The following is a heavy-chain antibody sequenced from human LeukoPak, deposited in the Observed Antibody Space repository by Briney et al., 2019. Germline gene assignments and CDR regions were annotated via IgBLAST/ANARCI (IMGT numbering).Heavy chain of an antibody. CDR1: GDSTSGYY. V-gene: IGHV4-59*01. J-gene: IGHJ4*02. Sequence: SETLSLTCTVSGDSTSGYYWMWIRQTPGKGLEWIGYVYYSGGTNYNPSLKSRVTISIDPSKNQFSLRLSSVTAADTAVYYCARETPGAGHFDYWGQGTLVTASS. D-gene: IGHD6-13*01. CDR3: ARETPGAGHFDY. CDR2: VYYSGGT.